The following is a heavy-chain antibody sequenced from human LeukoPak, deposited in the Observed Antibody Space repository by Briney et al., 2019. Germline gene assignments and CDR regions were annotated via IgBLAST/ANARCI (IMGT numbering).Heavy chain of an antibody. V-gene: IGHV4-34*01. CDR2: INHSGST. CDR1: GGSFSGYY. D-gene: IGHD6-6*01. J-gene: IGHJ6*03. CDR3: ARARDEAPRHYYYYYMDV. Sequence: SETLSLTCAVYGGSFSGYYWSWIRQPPGKGLEWIGEINHSGSTNYNPSLKSRVTISVDTSKNQFSLKLSSVTAADTAVYYCARARDEAPRHYYYYYMDVWGKGTTVTVSS.